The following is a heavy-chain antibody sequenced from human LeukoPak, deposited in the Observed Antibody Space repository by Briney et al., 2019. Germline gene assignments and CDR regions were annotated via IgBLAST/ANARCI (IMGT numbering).Heavy chain of an antibody. Sequence: GGSLRLSCRASGFSFDEYGMHWVRQAPGKGLEWVSGISWNSGRKDYADSLKGRFIISRDSVKNSLYLQMNSLRPEDTALYYCAKELEEMAAPAFDYWGQGTLVTVSS. V-gene: IGHV3-9*01. CDR3: AKELEEMAAPAFDY. CDR1: GFSFDEYG. J-gene: IGHJ4*02. D-gene: IGHD5-24*01. CDR2: ISWNSGRK.